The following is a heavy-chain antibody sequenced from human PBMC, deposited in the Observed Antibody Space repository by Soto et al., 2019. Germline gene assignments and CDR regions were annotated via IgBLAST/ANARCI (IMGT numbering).Heavy chain of an antibody. J-gene: IGHJ6*02. CDR2: IIPIFGTA. CDR3: AXXRSVVXXXXXXXXXXXXXDV. Sequence: ASVKVSCKASGGTFSSYAISWVRQAPGQGLEWMGGIIPIFGTANYAQKFQGRVTITADESTSTAYMELSSLRSEDTAVYYCAXXRSVVXXXXXXXXXXXXXDVWGQGTTVTVSS. D-gene: IGHD2-2*01. V-gene: IGHV1-69*13. CDR1: GGTFSSYA.